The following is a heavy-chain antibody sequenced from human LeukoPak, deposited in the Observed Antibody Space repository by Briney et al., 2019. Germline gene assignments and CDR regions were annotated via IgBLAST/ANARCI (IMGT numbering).Heavy chain of an antibody. D-gene: IGHD5-18*01. CDR1: GGSISSSNW. CDR2: IYHSGST. J-gene: IGHJ4*02. V-gene: IGHV4-4*02. Sequence: SETLSLTCAVSGGSISSSNWRSWVRQPPGKGLEWIGEIYHSGSTNYNPSLKSRVTISVDKSKNQFSLKLSSVTAADTAVYYCAKIYSYGSTRVDYWGQGTLVTVSS. CDR3: AKIYSYGSTRVDY.